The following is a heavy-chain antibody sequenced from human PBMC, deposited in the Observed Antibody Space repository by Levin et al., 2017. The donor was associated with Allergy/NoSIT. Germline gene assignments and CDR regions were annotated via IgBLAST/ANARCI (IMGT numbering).Heavy chain of an antibody. Sequence: SCAASGFTFSDYYMSWIRQAPGKGLEWVSYISSSGSTIYYADSVKGRFTISRDNAKNSLYLQMNSLRAEDTAVYYCARDGHCSGGSCYSDYYYYGMDGWGQGTTVTVSS. CDR3: ARDGHCSGGSCYSDYYYYGMDG. D-gene: IGHD2-15*01. J-gene: IGHJ6*02. CDR1: GFTFSDYY. V-gene: IGHV3-11*01. CDR2: ISSSGSTI.